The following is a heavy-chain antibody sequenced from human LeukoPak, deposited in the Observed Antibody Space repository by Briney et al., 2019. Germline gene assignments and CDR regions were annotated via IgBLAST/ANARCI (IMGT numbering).Heavy chain of an antibody. D-gene: IGHD3-9*01. CDR3: ARGFRSINVRYPFDY. Sequence: SETLSLTCAVYGGSFSGYYWSWIRQPPGKGLEWIGEINHSGSTNYNPSPKSRVTISVDTSKNQFSLKLSSVTAADTAVYYCARGFRSINVRYPFDYWGQGTLVTVSS. CDR2: INHSGST. CDR1: GGSFSGYY. J-gene: IGHJ4*02. V-gene: IGHV4-34*01.